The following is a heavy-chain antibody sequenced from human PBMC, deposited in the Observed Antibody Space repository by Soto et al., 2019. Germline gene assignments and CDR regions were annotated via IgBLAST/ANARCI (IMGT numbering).Heavy chain of an antibody. CDR1: GFTFGDYA. CDR2: IRSKAYGGST. CDR3: TSALGLYFAPPYYFDY. Sequence: NPGGSLRLSCTASGFTFGDYAMSWFCQAPGKGLEWVGFIRSKAYGGSTEYAVTVKGRFTISSDDSKSIAYLQMNSLKTEDTAVYYCTSALGLYFAPPYYFDYWGQGTLVTVSS. D-gene: IGHD3-9*01. V-gene: IGHV3-49*05. J-gene: IGHJ4*01.